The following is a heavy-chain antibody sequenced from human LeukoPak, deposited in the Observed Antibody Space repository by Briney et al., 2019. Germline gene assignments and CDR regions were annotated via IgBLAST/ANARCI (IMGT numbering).Heavy chain of an antibody. CDR1: GYTFTSYG. V-gene: IGHV1-18*01. D-gene: IGHD3-10*01. Sequence: ASVKVSCKASGYTFTSYGISWVRQAPGQGLEWMGWISAYNGNTNYAQELQGRVTMTTDTSTSTAYMELRSLRSDDTAVYYCARDNIPGTMVRGVIPFDYWGQGTLVTVSS. J-gene: IGHJ4*02. CDR2: ISAYNGNT. CDR3: ARDNIPGTMVRGVIPFDY.